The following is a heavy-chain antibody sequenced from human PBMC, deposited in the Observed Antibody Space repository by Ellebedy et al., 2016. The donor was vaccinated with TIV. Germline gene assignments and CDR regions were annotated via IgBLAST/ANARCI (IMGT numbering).Heavy chain of an antibody. Sequence: MPSETLSLTCTASGCSISSYYWSWIRQPAGKGLEWIGRIYTSGSTNYNPSLKSRVTMSVDTSKNQFSLKLSSVTAADTAVYYCARRFDEGYSYGYYFDYWGQGTLVTVSS. D-gene: IGHD5-18*01. V-gene: IGHV4-4*07. CDR3: ARRFDEGYSYGYYFDY. J-gene: IGHJ4*02. CDR1: GCSISSYY. CDR2: IYTSGST.